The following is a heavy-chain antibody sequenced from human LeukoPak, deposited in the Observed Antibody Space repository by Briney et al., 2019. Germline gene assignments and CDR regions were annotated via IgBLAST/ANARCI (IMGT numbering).Heavy chain of an antibody. CDR3: ARDEGNYFHYMDV. CDR2: IYYSGST. J-gene: IGHJ6*03. Sequence: SETLSVTCTVSGGSISSHYWSWIRQPPGKGPEWIGYIYYSGSTNYNPSLKSRVTISVDTSKNQFSLKLSSVTAADTAVYDCARDEGNYFHYMDVWGKGTTVTVSS. CDR1: GGSISSHY. V-gene: IGHV4-59*11. D-gene: IGHD6-13*01.